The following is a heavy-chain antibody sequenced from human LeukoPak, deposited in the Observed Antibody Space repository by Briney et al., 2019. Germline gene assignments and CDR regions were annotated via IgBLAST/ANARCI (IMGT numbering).Heavy chain of an antibody. J-gene: IGHJ4*02. CDR3: ARRIVVVPAAMGGDFDY. Sequence: GESLKISCKGSGYSFTSYWIGWVRQMPGKGLEWMGIIYPGDSDTRYSPSFQGQVTISADKSISTAYLQWSSLKASDTAMYYCARRIVVVPAAMGGDFDYWGQGTLSPSPQ. V-gene: IGHV5-51*01. CDR1: GYSFTSYW. CDR2: IYPGDSDT. D-gene: IGHD2-2*01.